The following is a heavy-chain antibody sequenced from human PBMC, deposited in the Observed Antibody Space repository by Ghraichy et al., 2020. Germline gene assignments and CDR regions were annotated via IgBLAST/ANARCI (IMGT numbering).Heavy chain of an antibody. CDR3: ARGGSSGWLCDY. V-gene: IGHV3-7*01. J-gene: IGHJ4*02. CDR2: IKQDGSDK. Sequence: VANIKQDGSDKYYVDSVKGRFTISRDNAKNSLYLQMNNLRAEDTAVYYCARGGSSGWLCDYWGQGTL. D-gene: IGHD6-19*01.